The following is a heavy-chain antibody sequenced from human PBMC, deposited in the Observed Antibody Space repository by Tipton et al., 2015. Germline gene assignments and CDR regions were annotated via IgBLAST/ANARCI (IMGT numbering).Heavy chain of an antibody. D-gene: IGHD6-13*01. CDR2: IAPNGYS. Sequence: TLSLTCAVSGEAITSSGWWSWVRQTPGKGLQWIGEIAPNGYSNYNPSLKTRVTISIDKSKNQFSLKVTSVTAADTAVYYCARSLFPETAGLENWFDPWGQGTLVTVSS. V-gene: IGHV4-4*02. CDR3: ARSLFPETAGLENWFDP. J-gene: IGHJ5*02. CDR1: GEAITSSGW.